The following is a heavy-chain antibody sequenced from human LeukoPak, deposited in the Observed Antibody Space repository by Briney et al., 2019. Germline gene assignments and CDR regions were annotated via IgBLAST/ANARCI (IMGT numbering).Heavy chain of an antibody. CDR3: AGGGYSYGSN. D-gene: IGHD5-18*01. CDR1: GFTFSSYA. Sequence: GGSLRLSCAASGFTFSSYALHWVRQAPGKGLEWVAVISCDGSNKYYADSVKGRFTISRDNSKKTLYLQMNSLRAEDTAVYYCAGGGYSYGSNWGQGTLVTVSS. CDR2: ISCDGSNK. J-gene: IGHJ4*02. V-gene: IGHV3-30-3*01.